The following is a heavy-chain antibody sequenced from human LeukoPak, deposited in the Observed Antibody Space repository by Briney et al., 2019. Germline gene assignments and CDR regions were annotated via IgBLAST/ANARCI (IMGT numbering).Heavy chain of an antibody. CDR1: GGSISSGGYS. CDR2: IYHSGST. D-gene: IGHD1-26*01. J-gene: IGHJ2*01. V-gene: IGHV4-30-2*01. CDR3: ARGVGATYWYFDL. Sequence: PSQTLSLTCAVSGGSISSGGYSWSWIRQPPGKGLEWIGYIYHSGSTYYNPSLKSRVTISVDRSKNQFSLKLSSVTAADTAVYYCARGVGATYWYFDLWGRGTLVTVSS.